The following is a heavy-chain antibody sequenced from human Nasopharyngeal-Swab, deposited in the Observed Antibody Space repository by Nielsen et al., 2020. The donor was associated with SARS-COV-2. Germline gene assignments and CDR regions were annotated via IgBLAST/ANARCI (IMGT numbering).Heavy chain of an antibody. CDR1: GFTFSSYG. J-gene: IGHJ3*02. D-gene: IGHD3-22*01. CDR2: IWYDGSNK. CDR3: ARGNYYDSSGYSDAFDI. V-gene: IGHV3-33*01. Sequence: GESLKISCAASGFTFSSYGMHWVRQAPGKGLEWVAVIWYDGSNKYYADSVKGRFTISRDNSKTTLYLQMNSLRAEDTAVYYCARGNYYDSSGYSDAFDIWGQGTMVTVSS.